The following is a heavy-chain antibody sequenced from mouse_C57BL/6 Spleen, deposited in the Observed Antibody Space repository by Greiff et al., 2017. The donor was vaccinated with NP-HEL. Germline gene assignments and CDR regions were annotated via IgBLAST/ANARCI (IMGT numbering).Heavy chain of an antibody. CDR2: INPNNGGT. V-gene: IGHV1-22*01. CDR3: ARDGATVVKYFDV. D-gene: IGHD1-1*01. Sequence: VQLQQSGPELVKPGASVKMSCKASGYTFTDYNMHWVKQSHGKSLEWIGYINPNNGGTSYNQKFKGKATLTVNKSSSTAYMELRSLTSEDSAVYYCARDGATVVKYFDVWGTGTTVTVSS. J-gene: IGHJ1*03. CDR1: GYTFTDYN.